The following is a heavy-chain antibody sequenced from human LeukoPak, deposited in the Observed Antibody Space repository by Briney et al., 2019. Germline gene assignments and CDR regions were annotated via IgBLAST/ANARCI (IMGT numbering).Heavy chain of an antibody. V-gene: IGHV1-2*02. Sequence: ASVKVCCKASGYTFTGYYMHWVRQAPGQGLEWMGWINPNSGGTNYAQKFQGRVTMTRDTSISTAYMELSRLRSDDTAVYYCARDGPLRFLDWQGGWFDPWGQGTLVTVSS. J-gene: IGHJ5*02. D-gene: IGHD3-3*01. CDR1: GYTFTGYY. CDR2: INPNSGGT. CDR3: ARDGPLRFLDWQGGWFDP.